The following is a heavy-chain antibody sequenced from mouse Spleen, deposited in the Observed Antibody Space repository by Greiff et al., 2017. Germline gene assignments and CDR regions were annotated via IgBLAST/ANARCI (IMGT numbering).Heavy chain of an antibody. Sequence: EVHLVESGGGLVKPGGSLKLSCAASGFTFSSYAMSWVRQTPEKRLEWVATISDGGSYTYYPDNVKGRFTISRDNAKNNLYLQMSHLKSEDTAMYYCARDREGRGYFDYWGQGTTLTVSS. J-gene: IGHJ2*01. D-gene: IGHD3-1*01. CDR2: ISDGGSYT. V-gene: IGHV5-4*01. CDR1: GFTFSSYA. CDR3: ARDREGRGYFDY.